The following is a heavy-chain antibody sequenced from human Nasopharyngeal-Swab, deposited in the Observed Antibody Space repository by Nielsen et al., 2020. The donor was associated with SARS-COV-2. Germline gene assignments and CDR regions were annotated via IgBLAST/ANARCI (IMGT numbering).Heavy chain of an antibody. CDR2: IAHDASNE. V-gene: IGHV3-30*03. D-gene: IGHD4-11*01. CDR3: ARGGRGDYNEKFDY. CDR1: GFTVSSLG. J-gene: IGHJ4*02. Sequence: GGSLRLSCAASGFTVSSLGMHWVRQAPGKGLEWVAFIAHDASNEYYGDSVKGRFTISRDNSKNTVDFLLDSLTPEDTAVYFCARGGRGDYNEKFDYWGQGALVTVSS.